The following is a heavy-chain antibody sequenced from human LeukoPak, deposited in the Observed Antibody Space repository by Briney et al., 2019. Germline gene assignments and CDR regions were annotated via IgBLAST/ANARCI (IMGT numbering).Heavy chain of an antibody. Sequence: PGGSLRLSCAASGFTFSSYAMSWVRQAPGKGLEWVSAISGSGGSTYYADSVKGRFTISRDNSKNTLYLQMNSLRAEDTAVYYCAKLGNYDSSGYFAWGDAFDIWGQGTMVTVSS. J-gene: IGHJ3*02. CDR3: AKLGNYDSSGYFAWGDAFDI. D-gene: IGHD3-22*01. CDR2: ISGSGGST. CDR1: GFTFSSYA. V-gene: IGHV3-23*01.